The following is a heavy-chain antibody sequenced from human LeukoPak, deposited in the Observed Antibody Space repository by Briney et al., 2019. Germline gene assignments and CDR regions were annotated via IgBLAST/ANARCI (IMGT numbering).Heavy chain of an antibody. CDR3: AILYGGEAYNWFDP. J-gene: IGHJ5*02. D-gene: IGHD4-23*01. Sequence: GSLRLSCAASGFTFSNYYMDWVRQAPGKGLDWVGRIKNKANSYTTQYAASVKGRFTISRDDSQNSLYLQMDSLKTEDTAVYYCAILYGGEAYNWFDPWGQGTLVTVSS. CDR1: GFTFSNYY. CDR2: IKNKANSYTT. V-gene: IGHV3-72*01.